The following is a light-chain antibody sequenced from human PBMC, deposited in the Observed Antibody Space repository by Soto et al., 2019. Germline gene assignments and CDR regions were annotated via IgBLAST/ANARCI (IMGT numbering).Light chain of an antibody. CDR1: QNINSW. J-gene: IGKJ1*01. Sequence: DIQMTQSPSTVSASVGERVTITCRASQNINSWLAWYQQKPGSAPKVLIYGASALPRGVPSRFSGSGSGTKFTLTIASLQPDDFATYYCQQYETFSGTFGPGTKVDI. CDR2: GAS. V-gene: IGKV1-5*01. CDR3: QQYETFSGT.